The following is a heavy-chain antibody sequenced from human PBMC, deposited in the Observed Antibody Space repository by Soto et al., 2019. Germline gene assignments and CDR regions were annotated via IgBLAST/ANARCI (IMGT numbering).Heavy chain of an antibody. V-gene: IGHV4-31*03. Sequence: QVQLQESGPGLVKPSQTLSLTCTVSGGSISSGGYYWSWIRQHPGKGLEWLGYIYYSGSTYYKPSLKSRVTISVDTTKNQFSLKLSSVTAADTAGYYCARVKWATDAQFDYLGQGTLVTVSS. D-gene: IGHD5-12*01. CDR2: IYYSGST. CDR1: GGSISSGGYY. J-gene: IGHJ4*02. CDR3: ARVKWATDAQFDY.